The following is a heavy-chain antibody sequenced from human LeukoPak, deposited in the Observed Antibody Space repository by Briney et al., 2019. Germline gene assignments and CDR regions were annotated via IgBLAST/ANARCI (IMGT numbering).Heavy chain of an antibody. D-gene: IGHD6-13*01. Sequence: GGSLRLSCAASGFTFSSYSMQWVRQTPGKGLEWVGIMSNSGENTFYGEAVKGRLTISRDNSQNTLYLQMGSLRAEDMAVYYWAGPPPHSSSWYYFDYGGQETLVTVSS. V-gene: IGHV3-30*03. CDR2: MSNSGENT. CDR3: AGPPPHSSSWYYFDY. CDR1: GFTFSSYS. J-gene: IGHJ4*02.